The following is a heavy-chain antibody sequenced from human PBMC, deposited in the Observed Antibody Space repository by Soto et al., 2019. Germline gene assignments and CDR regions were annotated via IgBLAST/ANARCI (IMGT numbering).Heavy chain of an antibody. CDR2: MNPNSGNT. Sequence: GASVKVSCKASGYTFTSYDINWVRRATGQGLEWIGWMNPNSGNTGYAQKFQGRVTMTRNTSISTAYMELSSLRSEDTAVYYCARWAGIQLGLGYYYYMDVWGKGTTVTVSS. CDR3: ARWAGIQLGLGYYYYMDV. J-gene: IGHJ6*03. D-gene: IGHD5-18*01. V-gene: IGHV1-8*01. CDR1: GYTFTSYD.